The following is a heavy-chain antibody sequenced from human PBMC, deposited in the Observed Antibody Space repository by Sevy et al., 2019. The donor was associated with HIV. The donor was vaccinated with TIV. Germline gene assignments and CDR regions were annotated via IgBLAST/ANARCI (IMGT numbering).Heavy chain of an antibody. J-gene: IGHJ4*02. Sequence: SETLSLTCSVSGGSISISNYYWGWIRQAPGKGLEWIGSLHYGGDTYHNPSLKSRLTTSVETSKNQFSLTLTSVIAADTAVYYCARAYMYGNYLDFWGQGTLVTVSS. V-gene: IGHV4-39*01. CDR1: GGSISISNYY. CDR3: ARAYMYGNYLDF. CDR2: LHYGGDT. D-gene: IGHD5-18*01.